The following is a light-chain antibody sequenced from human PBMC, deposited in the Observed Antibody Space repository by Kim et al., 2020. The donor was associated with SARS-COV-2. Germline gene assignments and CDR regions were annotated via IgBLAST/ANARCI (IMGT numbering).Light chain of an antibody. CDR1: TTNY. V-gene: IGLV2-11*03. CDR3: CSFADSLYV. J-gene: IGLJ1*01. Sequence: SVSGSPGQSVTISCTGTTTNYVSWYQQHPGKAPKLIISDVSQRPSGVPDRFSGSKSGNTASLTISGLQTEDEADYYCCSFADSLYVFGTGTKVTVL. CDR2: DVS.